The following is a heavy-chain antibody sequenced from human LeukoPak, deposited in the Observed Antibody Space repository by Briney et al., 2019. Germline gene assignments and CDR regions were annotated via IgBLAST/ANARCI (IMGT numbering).Heavy chain of an antibody. CDR3: AKRGWFLEWLPHDAFDI. CDR2: ISGSGGST. V-gene: IGHV3-23*01. J-gene: IGHJ3*02. Sequence: GGSLRISCAASGFTFSSYAMSWVRQAPGNGLEWVSAISGSGGSTYYADSVKGRFTISRDNSKNTLYLQMNSLRAEDTAVYYCAKRGWFLEWLPHDAFDIWGQGTMVTVSS. D-gene: IGHD3-3*01. CDR1: GFTFSSYA.